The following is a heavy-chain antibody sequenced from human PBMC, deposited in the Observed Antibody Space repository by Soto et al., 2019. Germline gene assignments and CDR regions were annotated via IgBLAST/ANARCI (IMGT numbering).Heavy chain of an antibody. J-gene: IGHJ6*02. V-gene: IGHV4-31*01. CDR1: RGSISSGGYY. Sequence: QVQLQESGPGLVKPSQTLSLTCTVSRGSISSGGYYWSWIRQHPGKGLEWIGYIYYSGSTYYNPFLKSLVTIAVDTSKNQFSLKLSSVTAADTAVYYCAASWVGCGGFNYYGMDVWGQRTTVTVSS. CDR2: IYYSGST. CDR3: AASWVGCGGFNYYGMDV. D-gene: IGHD2-21*01.